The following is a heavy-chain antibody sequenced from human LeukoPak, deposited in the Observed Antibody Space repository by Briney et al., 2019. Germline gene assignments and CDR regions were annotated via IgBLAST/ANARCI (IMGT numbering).Heavy chain of an antibody. D-gene: IGHD2-8*02. CDR1: GYSFTNYW. J-gene: IGHJ4*02. Sequence: GESLKISCKGSGYSFTNYWIGWVRQMPGKGLEGMGIISPAESDTRYSPSFQGQVTISADNSITTAYPQCRSLKASDTAIYYCARREETSLVAYWGQGTLVTVSS. V-gene: IGHV5-51*01. CDR3: ARREETSLVAY. CDR2: ISPAESDT.